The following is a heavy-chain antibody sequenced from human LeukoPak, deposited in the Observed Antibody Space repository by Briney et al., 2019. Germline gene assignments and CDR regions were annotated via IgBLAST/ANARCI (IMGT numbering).Heavy chain of an antibody. V-gene: IGHV1-2*02. Sequence: ASVNVSCKASGYTFTGYYMHWVRQAPGQGLEGMGWINPNSGGTNYAQKFQGSVTMTRDTSIGTAYMEPRRLRPDDTAVYYCARGSLSGSYDYWGQGTLVTVSS. D-gene: IGHD1-26*01. J-gene: IGHJ4*02. CDR3: ARGSLSGSYDY. CDR2: INPNSGGT. CDR1: GYTFTGYY.